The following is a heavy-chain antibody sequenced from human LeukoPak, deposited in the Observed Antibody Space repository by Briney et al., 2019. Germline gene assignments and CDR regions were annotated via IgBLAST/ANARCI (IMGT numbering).Heavy chain of an antibody. CDR2: IRYDGSNK. Sequence: PGGSLRLSCAASGFTFSSYGMHWVRQAPGKGLEWVAFIRYDGSNKYYADSVKGRFTISRDNSKNTLYLQMNSLRAEDTAVYYCAKDVADSSSWYPNWFDPWGQGTLVTVSS. D-gene: IGHD6-13*01. CDR1: GFTFSSYG. CDR3: AKDVADSSSWYPNWFDP. J-gene: IGHJ5*02. V-gene: IGHV3-30*02.